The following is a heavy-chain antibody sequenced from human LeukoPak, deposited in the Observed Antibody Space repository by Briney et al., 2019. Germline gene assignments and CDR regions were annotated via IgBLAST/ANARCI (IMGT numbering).Heavy chain of an antibody. CDR3: AREDSSGWYTAY. CDR2: IRYDGSKK. D-gene: IGHD6-19*01. Sequence: GRSLRLSCAASGFTFSSHGMHWVRQAPGKGPEWVATIRYDGSKKWYAESVRGRFTISRDDSKNTLFLQMNNLRVEDTAEYYCAREDSSGWYTAYWGQGTLVTVSS. J-gene: IGHJ4*02. V-gene: IGHV3-33*01. CDR1: GFTFSSHG.